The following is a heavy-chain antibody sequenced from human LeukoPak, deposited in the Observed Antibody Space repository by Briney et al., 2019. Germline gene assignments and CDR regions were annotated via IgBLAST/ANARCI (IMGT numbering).Heavy chain of an antibody. J-gene: IGHJ1*01. CDR3: AKGVWLDY. V-gene: IGHV3-23*01. Sequence: PGGSLRLSCAASGFSFNSYAMTWGRQAPGKGLEWVSAIGGSGGSTDYADSVKGRFTITRDNSKNTLYLQMNSLRAEDTAVYYCAKGVWLDYWGQGTLVTVSS. CDR2: IGGSGGST. CDR1: GFSFNSYA. D-gene: IGHD3-10*01.